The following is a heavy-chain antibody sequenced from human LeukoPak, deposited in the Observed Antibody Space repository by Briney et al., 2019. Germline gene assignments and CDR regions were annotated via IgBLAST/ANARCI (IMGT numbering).Heavy chain of an antibody. CDR3: ASSYDYVWGSYRYTPVDY. CDR2: IYYSGST. Sequence: SETLSLTCTVSGGSISSSSYYWGWIRQPPGTGLEWIGSIYYSGSTYYNPSLKSRVTISVDTSKNQFSLKLSSVTAADTAVYYCASSYDYVWGSYRYTPVDYWGQGTLVTVSS. J-gene: IGHJ4*02. V-gene: IGHV4-39*01. CDR1: GGSISSSSYY. D-gene: IGHD3-16*02.